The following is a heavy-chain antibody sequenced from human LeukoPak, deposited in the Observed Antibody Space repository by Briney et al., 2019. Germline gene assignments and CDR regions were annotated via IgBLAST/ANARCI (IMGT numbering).Heavy chain of an antibody. D-gene: IGHD4-23*01. CDR1: GFNFQYAW. V-gene: IGHV3-15*01. J-gene: IGHJ4*02. CDR3: TSLVGSPTY. Sequence: GGSLRLSCAGSGFNFQYAWMTWVRQAPGKGLEWVGRIKSKRDGETTDYAALVKSRLSISRDDSKNTVYLQMNSLRTEDTAVYYCTSLVGSPTYWGQGTLVAVSS. CDR2: IKSKRDGETT.